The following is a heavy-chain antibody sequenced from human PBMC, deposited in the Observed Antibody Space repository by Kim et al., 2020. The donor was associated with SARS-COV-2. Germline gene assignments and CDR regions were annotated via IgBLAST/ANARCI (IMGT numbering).Heavy chain of an antibody. V-gene: IGHV4-39*01. D-gene: IGHD3-16*01. CDR3: VRPIRGGRHEAFDL. CDR1: GDSISGTSYY. Sequence: SETLSLICTVSGDSISGTSYYWGWIRRPPGKGLEWIGTIYHSGTTDYNPSLKSRVTISADTSKNQLSLDLTSVTAADTAVYFCVRPIRGGRHEAFDLWG. J-gene: IGHJ3*01. CDR2: IYHSGTT.